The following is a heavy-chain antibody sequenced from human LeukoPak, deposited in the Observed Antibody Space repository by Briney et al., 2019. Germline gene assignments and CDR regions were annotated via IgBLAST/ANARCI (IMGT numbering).Heavy chain of an antibody. D-gene: IGHD6-6*01. J-gene: IGHJ3*02. CDR3: ARDLEGIAARLEGDAFDI. V-gene: IGHV1-18*01. Sequence: ASVKVSCKASGYTFTSYGISWVRQAPGQGLEWMGWISAYNGNTNYAQKLQGRVTMTTDTSTSTAYMELRSLRSDDTAVYYCARDLEGIAARLEGDAFDIWGQGTMVTVSS. CDR1: GYTFTSYG. CDR2: ISAYNGNT.